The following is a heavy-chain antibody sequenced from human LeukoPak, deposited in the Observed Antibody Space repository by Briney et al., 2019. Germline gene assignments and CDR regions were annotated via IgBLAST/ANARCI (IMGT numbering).Heavy chain of an antibody. J-gene: IGHJ4*02. Sequence: SQTLSLTCTVSGVSISSGDYYWTWIRQPPGKGLEWIGYISYDGSTYYNPSPKSRVTISVDTSKDQVSLKLPSVAAADMTVYYCARAGPMVRGVISRGFDYWGQGTLVTVSS. V-gene: IGHV4-30-4*01. D-gene: IGHD3-10*01. CDR2: ISYDGST. CDR3: ARAGPMVRGVISRGFDY. CDR1: GVSISSGDYY.